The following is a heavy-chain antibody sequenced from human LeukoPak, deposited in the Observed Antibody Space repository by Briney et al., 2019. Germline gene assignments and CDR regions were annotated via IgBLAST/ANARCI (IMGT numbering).Heavy chain of an antibody. CDR2: FSTYDDTT. CDR1: GYTFNTYG. J-gene: IGHJ6*02. CDR3: ARGPLVAKYYKGMDV. Sequence: ASVKVSCKTSGYTFNTYGISWVRQAPGQGLEWVGWFSTYDDTTDYAQNLQGRVTLTTDTSTSTAYMELRSLRSDDTAMYYCARGPLVAKYYKGMDVWGRGTTVTVSS. V-gene: IGHV1-18*01. D-gene: IGHD2-15*01.